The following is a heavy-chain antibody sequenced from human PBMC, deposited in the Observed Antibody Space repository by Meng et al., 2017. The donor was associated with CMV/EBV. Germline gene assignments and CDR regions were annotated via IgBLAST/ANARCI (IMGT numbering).Heavy chain of an antibody. CDR3: AKFSQGSGSYYRRNYYYGMDV. CDR1: GFTFSSYA. V-gene: IGHV3-23*03. D-gene: IGHD3-10*01. CDR2: IYSGGSST. J-gene: IGHJ6*02. Sequence: GESLKISCAASGFTFSSYAMSWVCQAPGKGLEWVSVIYSGGSSTYYADSVKGRFTISRDNSKNTLYLQMNSLRAEDTAVYYCAKFSQGSGSYYRRNYYYGMDVWGQGTTVTVSS.